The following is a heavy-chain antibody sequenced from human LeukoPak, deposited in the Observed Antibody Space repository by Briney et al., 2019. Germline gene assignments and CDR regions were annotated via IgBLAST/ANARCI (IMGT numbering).Heavy chain of an antibody. V-gene: IGHV3-30-3*01. CDR1: GFTFSSYA. D-gene: IGHD2-2*01. CDR2: ISYDGSNK. J-gene: IGHJ6*02. CDR3: ANSVVPAAYETYYYYGMDV. Sequence: GRSLRLSCAASGFTFSSYAMHWVRQAPGKGLEWVAVISYDGSNKYYADSVKGRFTISRDNSKNTLYLQMNSLRAEDTAVYYCANSVVPAAYETYYYYGMDVWGQGTTVTVSS.